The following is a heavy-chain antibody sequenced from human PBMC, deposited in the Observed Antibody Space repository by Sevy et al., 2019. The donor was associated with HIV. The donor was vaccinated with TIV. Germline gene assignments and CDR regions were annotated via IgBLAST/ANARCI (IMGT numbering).Heavy chain of an antibody. CDR2: IIPIFGTA. CDR3: AREGIAVAGTPGSESYYYYGMDV. J-gene: IGHJ6*02. CDR1: GGTFSSYA. V-gene: IGHV1-69*13. D-gene: IGHD6-19*01. Sequence: ASVKVSCKASGGTFSSYAISWVRQAPGQGLEWMGGIIPIFGTANYAQKFQGRVTITADESTSTAYMELSSLRSEDTAVYYCAREGIAVAGTPGSESYYYYGMDVWGQGTTVTVSS.